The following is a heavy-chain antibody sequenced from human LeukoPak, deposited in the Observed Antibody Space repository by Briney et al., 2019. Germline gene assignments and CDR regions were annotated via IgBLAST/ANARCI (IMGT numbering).Heavy chain of an antibody. V-gene: IGHV3-73*01. J-gene: IGHJ4*02. CDR2: IRSKANSYAT. Sequence: PGGSLRLSCAASGFTFSGSAMHWVRQASGKGLEWVGCIRSKANSYATAYAASVKGRFTITRDDSKNTAYLQMNSLKTEDTAVYYCTSRAGGVTTNYWGQGTLVTVSS. CDR3: TSRAGGVTTNY. CDR1: GFTFSGSA. D-gene: IGHD4-17*01.